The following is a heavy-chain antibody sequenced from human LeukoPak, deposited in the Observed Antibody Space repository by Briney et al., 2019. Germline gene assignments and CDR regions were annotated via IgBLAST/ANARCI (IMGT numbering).Heavy chain of an antibody. J-gene: IGHJ4*02. CDR1: GGSFSGYY. D-gene: IGHD3-9*01. V-gene: IGHV4-34*01. CDR3: ASTNFDLLTGYDN. Sequence: KPSETLSLTCAVYGGSFSGYYWSWIRQPPGKGLEWIGEINHSGSTNYNPSLKSRVTISVDTSKNQFSLKLSSVTAADTAVYYCASTNFDLLTGYDNWGQGTLVTVSS. CDR2: INHSGST.